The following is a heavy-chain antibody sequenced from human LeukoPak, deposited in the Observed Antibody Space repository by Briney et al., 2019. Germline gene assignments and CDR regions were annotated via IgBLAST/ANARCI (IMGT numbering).Heavy chain of an antibody. CDR1: GYTFTDYY. V-gene: IGHV1-2*04. D-gene: IGHD6-19*01. J-gene: IGHJ4*02. CDR3: ARVRSSSGWYEDY. Sequence: GASVKVSCKASGYTFTDYYMHWVRQAPGQGLEWMGCINIYSGGAHYAQKFQDWLSMTRDTSINTAYMELSSLRSDDTAVYYCARVRSSSGWYEDYWGQGTLVTVSS. CDR2: INIYSGGA.